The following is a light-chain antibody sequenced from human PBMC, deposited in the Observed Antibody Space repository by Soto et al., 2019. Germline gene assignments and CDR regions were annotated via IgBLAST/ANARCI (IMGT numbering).Light chain of an antibody. CDR1: QSIGGW. CDR3: QQYDRFSRT. Sequence: DIQMTQTPSTLSASVGDRVTITCRASQSIGGWLAWYQQKPGKAPKLLIYDASILESGVPSRFSGSGSGTEFILSISSLQPDDFATYFCQQYDRFSRTFGQGTKVDIK. J-gene: IGKJ1*01. V-gene: IGKV1-5*01. CDR2: DAS.